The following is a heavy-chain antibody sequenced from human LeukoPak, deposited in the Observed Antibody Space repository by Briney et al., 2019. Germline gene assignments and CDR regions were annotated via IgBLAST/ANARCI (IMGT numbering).Heavy chain of an antibody. CDR3: AKVPLSSSGWDREYYFDY. CDR1: GFTFRNYW. V-gene: IGHV3-7*01. CDR2: IKEDGSEK. D-gene: IGHD6-19*01. J-gene: IGHJ4*02. Sequence: GGSLRLSCAASGFTFRNYWMSWVRQAPGKGLEWVANIKEDGSEKYYVDSVKGRFTISRDNAKNSLYLQMNSLRAEDTAVYYCAKVPLSSSGWDREYYFDYWGQGTLVTVSS.